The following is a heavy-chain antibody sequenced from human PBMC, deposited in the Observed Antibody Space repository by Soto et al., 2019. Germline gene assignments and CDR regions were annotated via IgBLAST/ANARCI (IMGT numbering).Heavy chain of an antibody. CDR1: GFSLSTSRVA. J-gene: IGHJ4*02. D-gene: IGHD3-22*01. V-gene: IGHV2-5*02. CDR2: IYGDADK. CDR3: ARDSSCYYGFDY. Sequence: QITLKESGPTLVKPTQTLTLTCTFSGFSLSTSRVAVGWIRQPPGKALEWLALIYGDADKRYSPSLKSRLTIPKDTSKNWVVLTMTTVDPVDTATYYCARDSSCYYGFDYWGQGTLVTVSS.